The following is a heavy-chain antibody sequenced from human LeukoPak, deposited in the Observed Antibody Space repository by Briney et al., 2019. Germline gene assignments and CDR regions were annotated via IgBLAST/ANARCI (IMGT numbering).Heavy chain of an antibody. Sequence: GGSLRLSCAASGFTVSSNYMSWVRQAPGKGLEWVSFMYRGDRTYYTDSVKGRFTMSRDDMKKTVYLQMDSLRAEDTAVYYCASSHCTAGSCNWFDPWGQGTLVTVSP. CDR3: ASSHCTAGSCNWFDP. CDR2: MYRGDRT. V-gene: IGHV3-66*01. D-gene: IGHD2-8*02. CDR1: GFTVSSNY. J-gene: IGHJ5*02.